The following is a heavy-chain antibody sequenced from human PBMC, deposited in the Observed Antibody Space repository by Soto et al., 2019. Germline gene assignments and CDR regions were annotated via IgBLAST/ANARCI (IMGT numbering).Heavy chain of an antibody. CDR2: IYYSGST. Sequence: SETLSLTCTVSGGSVSSGSYYWSWIRQPPGKGLEWIGYIYYSGSTNYNPSLKSRVTISVDTSKNQFSLKLSSVTAADTAVYYCARGPYYYDSSGYYGPYYFDYWGQGTLVTVSS. D-gene: IGHD3-22*01. CDR1: GGSVSSGSYY. CDR3: ARGPYYYDSSGYYGPYYFDY. J-gene: IGHJ4*02. V-gene: IGHV4-61*01.